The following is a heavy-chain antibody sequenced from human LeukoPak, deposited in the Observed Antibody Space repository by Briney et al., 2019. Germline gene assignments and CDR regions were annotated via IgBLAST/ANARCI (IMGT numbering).Heavy chain of an antibody. V-gene: IGHV3-48*03. CDR1: GFTFGSYE. CDR2: IGTIISTT. CDR3: ARSVYDLRGQRLVPGLDY. D-gene: IGHD6-13*01. Sequence: PGGSLRLSCAASGFTFGSYEMNWVRQAPGKGLEWVAYIGTIISTTYYADSVKGRFTVSRDDAKSSLYLQMSSPRAEDTAIYYCARSVYDLRGQRLVPGLDYWGQGTLVTVSS. J-gene: IGHJ4*02.